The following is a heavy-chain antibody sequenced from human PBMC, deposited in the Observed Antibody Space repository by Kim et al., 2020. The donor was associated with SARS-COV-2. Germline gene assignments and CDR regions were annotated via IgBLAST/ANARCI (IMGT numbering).Heavy chain of an antibody. CDR1: GYSFTSYW. Sequence: GESLKISCKGSGYSFTSYWIGWVRQMPGKGLEWMGIIYPGDSDTRYSPSFQGQVTISADKSISTAYLQWSSLKASDTAMYYCARETHSSGYYYYFDYWGQGTLVTVSS. D-gene: IGHD3-22*01. CDR3: ARETHSSGYYYYFDY. V-gene: IGHV5-51*01. J-gene: IGHJ4*02. CDR2: IYPGDSDT.